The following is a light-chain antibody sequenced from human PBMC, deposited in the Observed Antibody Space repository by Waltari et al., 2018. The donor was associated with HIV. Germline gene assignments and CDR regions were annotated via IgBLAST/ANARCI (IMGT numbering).Light chain of an antibody. Sequence: EIVLTQSPGTLSLSPGERATLSCRASQSVSSSYLAWYQQKSGQAPRLLIYGASSKATGIPDRFSASGSGTEFTLTIARLEPEDFAVYYCQQSETFGQGTRVEIK. V-gene: IGKV3-20*01. CDR2: GAS. J-gene: IGKJ1*01. CDR1: QSVSSSY. CDR3: QQSET.